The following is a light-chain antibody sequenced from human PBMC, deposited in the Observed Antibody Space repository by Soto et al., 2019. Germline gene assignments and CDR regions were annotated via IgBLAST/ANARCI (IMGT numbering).Light chain of an antibody. V-gene: IGKV3-11*01. CDR1: ENVRPF. J-gene: IGKJ1*01. Sequence: EVVLTQSPATLSLSPGERATLSCRASENVRPFVDWYQQKPGQAPRLLIYGASNRATGIPARFSGSGSGTAFTLTISDLEPEDFAVNYCRQHSHWPPWTFGQGTRVEIQ. CDR2: GAS. CDR3: RQHSHWPPWT.